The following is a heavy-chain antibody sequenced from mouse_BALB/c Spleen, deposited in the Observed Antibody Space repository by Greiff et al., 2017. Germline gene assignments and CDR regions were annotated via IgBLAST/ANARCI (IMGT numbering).Heavy chain of an antibody. V-gene: IGHV5-4*02. CDR1: GFTFSDYY. D-gene: IGHD1-1*02. J-gene: IGHJ2*01. CDR3: ASGGQGYFDY. Sequence: EVQVVESGGGLVKPGGSLKLSCAASGFTFSDYYMYWVRQTPEKRLEWVATISDGGSYTYYPDSVKGRVTISRDNAKNNLYLQMSSLKSEDTAMYCCASGGQGYFDYWGQGTTVTVSA. CDR2: ISDGGSYT.